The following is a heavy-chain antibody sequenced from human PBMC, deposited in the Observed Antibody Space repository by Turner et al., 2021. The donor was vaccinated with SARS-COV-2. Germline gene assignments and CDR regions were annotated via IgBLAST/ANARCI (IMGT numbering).Heavy chain of an antibody. CDR1: GYTFTDYY. Sequence: QVHLVQSGAEVKRPGASVKVSCQASGYTFTDYYVHWIRQAPGQSLEGMGWINPSSGGTDYAQKFQGRVTMTRDTSISTAYMELSRLRADDTAVYYCARPLSVDDAFDIWGQGTMVTVSS. CDR2: INPSSGGT. V-gene: IGHV1-2*02. CDR3: ARPLSVDDAFDI. J-gene: IGHJ3*02. D-gene: IGHD1-26*01.